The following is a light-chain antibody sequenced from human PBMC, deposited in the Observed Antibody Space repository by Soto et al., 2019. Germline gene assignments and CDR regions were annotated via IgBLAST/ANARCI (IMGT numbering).Light chain of an antibody. CDR1: QSISSY. J-gene: IGKJ3*01. V-gene: IGKV1-39*01. CDR2: AAS. CDR3: QQSYSTPRT. Sequence: DIQMTQSPSSLSASVGDRVTITCRASQSISSYLTWYQQKPGKAPKLLIYAASSLQSGVPSRFSGSGSGTDFTLIISRPPPEDFATYSGQQSYSTPRTFCPGTKVDI.